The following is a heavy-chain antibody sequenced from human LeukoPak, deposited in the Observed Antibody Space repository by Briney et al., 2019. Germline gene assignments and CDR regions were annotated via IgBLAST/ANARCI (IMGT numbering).Heavy chain of an antibody. CDR1: GGTFSSYA. V-gene: IGHV1-69*05. D-gene: IGHD4-11*01. CDR2: IIPIFGTA. Sequence: GASVKVSCKASGGTFSSYAISWVRQAPGQGLEWMGGIIPIFGTANYAQKFQGRVTITTDESTSTAYMELSSLRSEDTAVYYCATPGTVTTGSFDYWGQGTLVTVSS. J-gene: IGHJ4*02. CDR3: ATPGTVTTGSFDY.